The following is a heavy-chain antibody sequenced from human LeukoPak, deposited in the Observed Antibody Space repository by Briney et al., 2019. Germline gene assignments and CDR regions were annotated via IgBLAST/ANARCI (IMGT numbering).Heavy chain of an antibody. CDR3: ARDGPDYGDYAAFDI. V-gene: IGHV1-46*01. CDR2: INPSGGST. D-gene: IGHD4-17*01. Sequence: GASVMVSCTPTAYTFTNYYMHWVRQARRHGREWIGIINPSGGSTSYAQKFQGRVTMTRDTSTSTVYMELSSLRSEDTAVYYCARDGPDYGDYAAFDIWGQGTMVTVSS. CDR1: AYTFTNYY. J-gene: IGHJ3*02.